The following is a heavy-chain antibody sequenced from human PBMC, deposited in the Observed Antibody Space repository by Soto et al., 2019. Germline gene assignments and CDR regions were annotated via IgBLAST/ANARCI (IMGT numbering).Heavy chain of an antibody. J-gene: IGHJ6*03. D-gene: IGHD3-16*02. Sequence: HPGGSLRLSCAASGFTFSSYAMSWVRQAPGKGLEWVSAISGSGGSTYYADSVKGRFTISRDNSKNTLYLQMNSLRAEDTAVYYCASDYIWGSYRPAPYYYMDVWGKGTTVTVSS. CDR2: ISGSGGST. CDR1: GFTFSSYA. CDR3: ASDYIWGSYRPAPYYYMDV. V-gene: IGHV3-23*01.